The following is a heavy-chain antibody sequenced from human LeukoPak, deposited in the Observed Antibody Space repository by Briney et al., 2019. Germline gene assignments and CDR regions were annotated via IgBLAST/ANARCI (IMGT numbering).Heavy chain of an antibody. CDR1: GYTFTGYH. V-gene: IGHV1-2*06. CDR3: ARDYCGGDCFPDY. Sequence: ASVKVSCKASGYTFTGYHVHWVRQAPGQGLEWMGRINPNSGDTNYAQKFQGRVTMTRDTSISTAYMELSRLRSDDTAVYYCARDYCGGDCFPDYWGQGTLVTVSS. CDR2: INPNSGDT. D-gene: IGHD2-21*02. J-gene: IGHJ4*02.